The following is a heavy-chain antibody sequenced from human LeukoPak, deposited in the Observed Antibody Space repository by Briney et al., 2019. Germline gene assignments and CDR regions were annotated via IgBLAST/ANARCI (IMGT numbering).Heavy chain of an antibody. CDR2: ISSSSTYI. CDR3: ARDYGSENYFLYFDS. D-gene: IGHD3-10*01. CDR1: GFTFVSYT. J-gene: IGHJ4*02. Sequence: GGSLRLSWAASGFTFVSYTMNWVRQAPGKGLEWVSSISSSSTYIYYADSVKGRFTISRDNAKNSLSLQMNSLRAEDTAVYYCARDYGSENYFLYFDSWGQGTLVTVSS. V-gene: IGHV3-21*01.